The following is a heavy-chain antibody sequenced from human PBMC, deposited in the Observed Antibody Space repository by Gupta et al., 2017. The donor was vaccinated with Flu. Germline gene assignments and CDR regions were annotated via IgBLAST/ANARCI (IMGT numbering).Heavy chain of an antibody. Sequence: QAPGKGLEWVSGISWNSGSIGYADSVKGRFTISRDNAKNSLYLQMNSLRAEDTALYYCARGEYQLLFGAFDIWGQGTMVTVSS. V-gene: IGHV3-9*01. CDR2: ISWNSGSI. J-gene: IGHJ3*02. CDR3: ARGEYQLLFGAFDI. D-gene: IGHD2-2*01.